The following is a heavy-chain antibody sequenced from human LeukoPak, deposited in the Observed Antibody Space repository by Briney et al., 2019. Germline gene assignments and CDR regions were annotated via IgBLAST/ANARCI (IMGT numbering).Heavy chain of an antibody. J-gene: IGHJ4*02. Sequence: GGSLRLSCAASGFTFSSNAMHWVRQAPGKGLEWVAVISYDGSNKYYADSVKGRFTISRDNSKNTLYLQMNSLRAEDTAVYYCARDKEMATITYYFDYWGQGTLVTVSS. D-gene: IGHD5-24*01. V-gene: IGHV3-30-3*01. CDR1: GFTFSSNA. CDR3: ARDKEMATITYYFDY. CDR2: ISYDGSNK.